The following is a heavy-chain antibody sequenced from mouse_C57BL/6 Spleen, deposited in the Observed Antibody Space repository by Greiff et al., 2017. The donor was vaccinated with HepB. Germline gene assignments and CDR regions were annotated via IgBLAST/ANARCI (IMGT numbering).Heavy chain of an antibody. V-gene: IGHV1-53*01. D-gene: IGHD1-1*01. CDR1: GYTFTSYW. CDR3: ESSNYGSSYRYWYFDV. CDR2: INPSNGGT. Sequence: VQLQQPGAELVKPGASVKLSCKASGYTFTSYWMHWVKQRPGQGLEWIGNINPSNGGTNYNEKFKSKATLTVDKSSSTAYMQLSSLTSEDSAVYYCESSNYGSSYRYWYFDVWGTGTTVTVSS. J-gene: IGHJ1*03.